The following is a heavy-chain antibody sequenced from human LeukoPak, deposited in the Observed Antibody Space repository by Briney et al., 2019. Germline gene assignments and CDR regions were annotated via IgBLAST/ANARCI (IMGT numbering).Heavy chain of an antibody. CDR3: ARDKLGYYDSSGPLDY. CDR1: GFTFSSYG. J-gene: IGHJ4*02. V-gene: IGHV3-30*19. Sequence: PGGSLRLSCAASGFTFSSYGMHWVRQAPGKGLEWVAVISYDGSNKYYADSVKGRFTISRDNSKNTLYLQMNSLGAEDTAVYYCARDKLGYYDSSGPLDYWGQGTLVTVSS. CDR2: ISYDGSNK. D-gene: IGHD3-22*01.